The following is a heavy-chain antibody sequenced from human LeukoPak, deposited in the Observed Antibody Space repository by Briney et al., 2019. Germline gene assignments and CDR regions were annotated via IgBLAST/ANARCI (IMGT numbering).Heavy chain of an antibody. V-gene: IGHV3-64D*06. CDR2: ISSNGGTT. Sequence: PGGSLRLSCSASGFTFSAYVMYWVRQAPGKGLEHLSTISSNGGTTYYADSVKGRFTISRDNSKNTLYLQMSSLRPEDTAVYYCVGSLALLRYFDYWGQGTLVTVSS. CDR1: GFTFSAYV. CDR3: VGSLALLRYFDY. D-gene: IGHD5-12*01. J-gene: IGHJ4*02.